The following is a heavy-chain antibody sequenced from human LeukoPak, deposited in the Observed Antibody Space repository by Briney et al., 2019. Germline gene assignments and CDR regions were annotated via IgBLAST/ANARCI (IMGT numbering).Heavy chain of an antibody. D-gene: IGHD3-16*01. CDR1: GFTFSSYS. Sequence: GGSLRLSCAASGFTFSSYSMNWVRQAPGKGLEWVSYISSSSSTIYYAASVKGRFTMSRDNSKNTLYLQMNSLRAEDTAVYYCTKDPNGDYVGAFDFWGQGTMVTVSS. V-gene: IGHV3-48*01. CDR3: TKDPNGDYVGAFDF. CDR2: ISSSSSTI. J-gene: IGHJ3*01.